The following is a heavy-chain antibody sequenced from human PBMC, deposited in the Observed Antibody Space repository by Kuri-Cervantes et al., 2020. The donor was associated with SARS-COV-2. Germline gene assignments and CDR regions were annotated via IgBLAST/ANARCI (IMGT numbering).Heavy chain of an antibody. J-gene: IGHJ4*02. CDR1: GFTFSSYA. CDR3: ARDKSYGFWREPFDY. V-gene: IGHV3-30-3*01. CDR2: ISYDGSNK. Sequence: LSLTCAASGFTFSSYAMHWVRQAPGKGLEWVAVISYDGSNKYYADSVKGRFTISRDNSKNTLYLQMDSLRADDTAVYFCARDKSYGFWREPFDYWGQGTPVTVSS. D-gene: IGHD3/OR15-3a*01.